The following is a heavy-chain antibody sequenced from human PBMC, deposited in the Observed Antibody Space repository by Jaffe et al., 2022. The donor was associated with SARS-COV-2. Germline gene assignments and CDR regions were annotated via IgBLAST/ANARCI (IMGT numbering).Heavy chain of an antibody. J-gene: IGHJ4*02. V-gene: IGHV3-9*01. CDR2: ISWNSGSI. CDR3: AKGGLEVATTSGVLNY. Sequence: EVQLVESGGGLVQPGRSLRLSCAASGFTFDDYAMHWVRQAPGKGLEWVSGISWNSGSIGYADSVKGRFTISRDNAKNSLYLQMNSLRAEDTALYYCAKGGLEVATTSGVLNYWGQGTLVTVSS. CDR1: GFTFDDYA. D-gene: IGHD5-12*01.